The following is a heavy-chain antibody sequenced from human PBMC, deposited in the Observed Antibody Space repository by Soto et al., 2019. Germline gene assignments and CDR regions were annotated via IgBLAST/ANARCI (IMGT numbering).Heavy chain of an antibody. CDR3: EGRELN. D-gene: IGHD1-7*01. CDR1: GFTFSSYA. V-gene: IGHV3-30-3*01. Sequence: QVQLVESGGGVVQPGRSLRLSCAASGFTFSSYAMHWVRQAPGKGLEWVAVISYDGSNKYYADSVKGRFTISRDNSKNTLYLQMNSLRAEDTAVYYCEGRELNWGQGTLVTVSS. CDR2: ISYDGSNK. J-gene: IGHJ4*02.